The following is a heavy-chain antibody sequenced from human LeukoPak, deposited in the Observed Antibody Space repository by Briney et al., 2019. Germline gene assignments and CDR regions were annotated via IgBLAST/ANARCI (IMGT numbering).Heavy chain of an antibody. CDR1: GYTFTGYY. CDR2: INPNSGGT. J-gene: IGHJ4*02. D-gene: IGHD2-8*01. V-gene: IGHV1-2*06. Sequence: ASVKVSCKASGYTFTGYYMHWVRQAPGQGLEWMGRINPNSGGTNYAQKFQGRVTMTRDTSISTAYMELSRLRSDDTAVYYCTRLGYCTNGVCYGYDYWGQGTLVTVSS. CDR3: TRLGYCTNGVCYGYDY.